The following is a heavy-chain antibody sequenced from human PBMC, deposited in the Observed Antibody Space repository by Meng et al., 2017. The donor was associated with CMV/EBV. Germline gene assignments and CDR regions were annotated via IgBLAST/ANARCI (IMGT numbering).Heavy chain of an antibody. CDR3: AHSSTYYYYYGMDV. V-gene: IGHV2-5*01. Sequence: SGPTLVKPTQTLTLTCTFSGFSLSTSGVGVGWIRQPPGKALEWLALIYWNDDKRYSPSLKSRLTITKDTSKNQVVLTMTNMDPVDTATYYCAHSSTYYYYYGMDVWGQGTTVTVPS. CDR2: IYWNDDK. J-gene: IGHJ6*02. CDR1: GFSLSTSGVG.